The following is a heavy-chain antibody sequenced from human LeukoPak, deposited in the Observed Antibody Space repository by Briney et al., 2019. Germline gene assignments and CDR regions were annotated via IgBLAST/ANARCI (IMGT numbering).Heavy chain of an antibody. J-gene: IGHJ4*02. CDR2: IIPIFGTA. D-gene: IGHD1-1*01. V-gene: IGHV1-69*05. CDR1: GGTFSSYA. Sequence: SVKVSCKASGGTFSSYAISWVRQAPGQGLEWMGGIIPIFGTANYAQKFQGTFTMTTDTSTTTAYMELRSLRSDDTAVYYCARNTGNWDLDYWGQGTLVTVSS. CDR3: ARNTGNWDLDY.